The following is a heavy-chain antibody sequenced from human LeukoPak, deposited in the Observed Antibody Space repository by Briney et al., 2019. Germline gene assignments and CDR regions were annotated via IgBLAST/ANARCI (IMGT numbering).Heavy chain of an antibody. D-gene: IGHD3-10*01. Sequence: PGGSLRLSCAASGFTFNNYGMLWVRQAPGKGLEWVAVTSYDGSDKHHADPVKGRFTIARDNSKNTLYLQMNSLRTEDTAVYYCAKIAPQGELFLSWYFFFWGRAPLVRVSS. CDR3: AKIAPQGELFLSWYFFF. CDR2: TSYDGSDK. V-gene: IGHV3-30*18. CDR1: GFTFNNYG. J-gene: IGHJ2*01.